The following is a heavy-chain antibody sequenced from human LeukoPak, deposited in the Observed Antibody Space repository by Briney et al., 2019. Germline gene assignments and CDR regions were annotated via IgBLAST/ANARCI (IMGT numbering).Heavy chain of an antibody. D-gene: IGHD1-1*01. V-gene: IGHV3-30-3*01. CDR3: ARDLGTLYGMDV. CDR2: ISYDGSNK. J-gene: IGHJ6*02. Sequence: GGSLRLSCSVSGFTFSDYGMHWVRQAPGKGLEWVAVISYDGSNKYYADSVKGRFTISRDNSKNTLYLQMNSLRAEDTAVYYCARDLGTLYGMDVWGQGTTVTVSS. CDR1: GFTFSDYG.